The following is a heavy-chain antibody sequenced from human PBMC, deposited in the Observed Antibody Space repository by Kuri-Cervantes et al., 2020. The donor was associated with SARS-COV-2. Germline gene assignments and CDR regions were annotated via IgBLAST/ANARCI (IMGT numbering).Heavy chain of an antibody. CDR3: ARSWVSVAARYGGFDN. J-gene: IGHJ4*02. D-gene: IGHD6-19*01. CDR2: IYYSGST. Sequence: SETLSLTCTVSGGSISSYYWSWIRQPPGKGLEWIGYIYYSGSTNYNPSLKSRVTISVDTSKNQFSLKLSSVTAADTAIHYCARSWVSVAARYGGFDNWGQGTLVTVSS. V-gene: IGHV4-59*01. CDR1: GGSISSYY.